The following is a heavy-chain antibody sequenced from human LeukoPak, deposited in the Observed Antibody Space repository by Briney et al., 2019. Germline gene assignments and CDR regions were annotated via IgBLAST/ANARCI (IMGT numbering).Heavy chain of an antibody. D-gene: IGHD1-26*01. CDR1: GGSISSSSYY. CDR2: THYSGST. V-gene: IGHV4-39*01. Sequence: SETLSLTCTVSGGSISSSSYYWDWIRQPPGKGLEWIGSTHYSGSTYYNPSLKSRVTIFVDTSKNQFSLRLNSVTAADTAMYYCAKSGGYGLIDYWGQGTRVTVSS. CDR3: AKSGGYGLIDY. J-gene: IGHJ4*02.